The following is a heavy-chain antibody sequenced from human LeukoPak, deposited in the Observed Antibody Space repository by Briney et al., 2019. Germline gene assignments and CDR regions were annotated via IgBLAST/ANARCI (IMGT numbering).Heavy chain of an antibody. J-gene: IGHJ5*01. V-gene: IGHV3-48*01. CDR1: GFTFSSYS. D-gene: IGHD5-12*01. Sequence: PGGSLRLSCGTSGFTFSSYSMNWVRRAPGKGLEWVSFLSSSGSTKYYADSVKGRFTISRDNAKNSLYLQMNSLRAEDTAVYYCARGYSDYDFWFESWGQGTLVTVSS. CDR2: LSSSGSTK. CDR3: ARGYSDYDFWFES.